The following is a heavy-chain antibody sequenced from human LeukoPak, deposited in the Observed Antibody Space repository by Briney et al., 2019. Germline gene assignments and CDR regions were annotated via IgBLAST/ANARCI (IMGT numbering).Heavy chain of an antibody. J-gene: IGHJ4*02. CDR1: GGSISSGSYY. CDR2: IYTSGST. CDR3: ARLPNPLRYFDWLG. V-gene: IGHV4-61*02. Sequence: SETLSLTCTVSGGSISSGSYYWSWIRQPAGKGLEWIGRIYTSGSTNYNPSLKSRVTISVDTSKNQFSLKLSSVTAADTAVYYCARLPNPLRYFDWLGWGQGTLVTVSS. D-gene: IGHD3-9*01.